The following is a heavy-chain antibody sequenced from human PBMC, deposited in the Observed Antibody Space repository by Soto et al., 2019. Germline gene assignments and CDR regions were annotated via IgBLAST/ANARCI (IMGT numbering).Heavy chain of an antibody. D-gene: IGHD3-22*01. CDR2: ISTYNGNT. J-gene: IGHJ4*01. V-gene: IGHV1-18*01. CDR1: GYTFTNYG. Sequence: SVKLSCKASGYTFTNYGINWVRQAPGQGLEWMGWISTYNGNTNYAQNLRDRVTLTTDTSTNTAYMELRSLRSDDTAVYYCARPGSSGYYYVSDCWGQGTLVTVSS. CDR3: ARPGSSGYYYVSDC.